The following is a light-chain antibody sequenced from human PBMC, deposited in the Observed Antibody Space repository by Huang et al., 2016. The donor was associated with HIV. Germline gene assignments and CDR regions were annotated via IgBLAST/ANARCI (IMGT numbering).Light chain of an antibody. CDR3: QQYHNWPYT. CDR2: GAS. J-gene: IGKJ2*01. V-gene: IGKV3-15*01. CDR1: QSVATN. Sequence: EIIMTQSPATLSLSPGEGASLSCRANQSVATNLAWYLHRPGQSPRILIFGASTRAAGLPGRFSGSGSGTQFTLTVNGLQSEDFAVYYCQQYHNWPYTFGQGTKLEI.